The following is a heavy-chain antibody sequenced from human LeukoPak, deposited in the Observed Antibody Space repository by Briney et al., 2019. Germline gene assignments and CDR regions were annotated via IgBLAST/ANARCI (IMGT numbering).Heavy chain of an antibody. CDR2: IYHSGST. Sequence: PSETLSLTCAVSGYSISSGYYWGWIRPPPGKRLEWIGSIYHSGSTYYNPSLKSRVTISVDTSKNQFSLKLSSVTAADTAVYYCARAYYYDSTGYSQPPRGIAFDPCGQGTLVTVSS. J-gene: IGHJ5*02. CDR3: ARAYYYDSTGYSQPPRGIAFDP. V-gene: IGHV4-38-2*01. CDR1: GYSISSGYY. D-gene: IGHD3-22*01.